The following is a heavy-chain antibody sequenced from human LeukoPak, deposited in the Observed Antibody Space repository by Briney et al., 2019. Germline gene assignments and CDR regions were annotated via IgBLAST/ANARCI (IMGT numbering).Heavy chain of an antibody. V-gene: IGHV3-74*01. J-gene: IGHJ4*02. CDR3: ASAEGDFWSGYYSLDY. D-gene: IGHD3-3*01. CDR2: INSDGSST. Sequence: GGSLRLSCAASGFTFSSYWMHWVRQAPGKGLVWVARINSDGSSTTYADSVKGRFTISRDNAKNTLYLQMTSLRADHTHVYYCASAEGDFWSGYYSLDYWGQGTLVTVSS. CDR1: GFTFSSYW.